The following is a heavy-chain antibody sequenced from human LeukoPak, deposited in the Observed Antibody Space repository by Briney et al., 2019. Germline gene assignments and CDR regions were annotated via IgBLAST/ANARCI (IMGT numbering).Heavy chain of an antibody. CDR3: TRHYLNWFDP. CDR1: GLTVSTNY. J-gene: IGHJ5*02. D-gene: IGHD3-10*01. Sequence: GGSLRLSCAAFGLTVSTNYMRSVRQAPGKGLEWVSIIYGGDSTYYADSVKGRFTISRDNSKNTLYLQMNSLRAEDTAVYYCTRHYLNWFDPWGQGTLVTVSS. CDR2: IYGGDST. V-gene: IGHV3-53*01.